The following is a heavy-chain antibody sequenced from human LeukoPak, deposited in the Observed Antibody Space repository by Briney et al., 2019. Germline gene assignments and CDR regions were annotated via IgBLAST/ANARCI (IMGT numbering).Heavy chain of an antibody. CDR1: GGSISSHY. CDR2: IYYSGST. V-gene: IGHV4-59*11. D-gene: IGHD1-14*01. J-gene: IGHJ4*02. Sequence: SETLSLTCTASGGSISSHYWSWIRQPPGKGLEWIGYIYYSGSTNYNPSLKSRVTISVDTSKNQFSLKLSSVTAADTAVYYCARITGSWGQGTLVTVSS. CDR3: ARITGS.